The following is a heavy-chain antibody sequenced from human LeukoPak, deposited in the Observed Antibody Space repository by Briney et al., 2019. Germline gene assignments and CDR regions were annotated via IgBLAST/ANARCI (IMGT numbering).Heavy chain of an antibody. CDR1: GYTFTSYD. V-gene: IGHV1-8*01. D-gene: IGHD3-9*01. CDR2: MNPNSGNT. CDR3: ARGGTYYDILTGYYSPKDYYYYYGMDV. J-gene: IGHJ6*02. Sequence: ASVKVSCKASGYTFTSYDINWVRQATGQGLEWIGWMNPNSGNTGYAQKFQGRVTMTRNTSISTAYMELSSLRSEDTAVYYCARGGTYYDILTGYYSPKDYYYYYGMDVWGQGTTFTVSS.